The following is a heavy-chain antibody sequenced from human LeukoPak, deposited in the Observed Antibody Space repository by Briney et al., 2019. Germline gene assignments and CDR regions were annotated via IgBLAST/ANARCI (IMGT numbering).Heavy chain of an antibody. Sequence: PSEALSLTCTVSGGSTSSYYWSWIRQPPGKGLEWIGYIYYSGSTNYNPSLKSRVTISVDTSKNQFSLKLTSVTAADTAVYYCARDLLGTSAFDIWGQGTMVTVSS. CDR3: ARDLLGTSAFDI. CDR1: GGSTSSYY. D-gene: IGHD2-8*02. CDR2: IYYSGST. J-gene: IGHJ3*02. V-gene: IGHV4-59*01.